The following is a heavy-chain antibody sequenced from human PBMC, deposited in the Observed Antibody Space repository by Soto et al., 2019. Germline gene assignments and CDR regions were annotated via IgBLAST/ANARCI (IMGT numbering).Heavy chain of an antibody. J-gene: IGHJ4*02. CDR2: ISGSGGST. CDR1: GFTFSSYA. D-gene: IGHD1-26*01. CDR3: AKDSTPYDSGSYPG. V-gene: IGHV3-23*01. Sequence: PGGSLRLSCAASGFTFSSYAMSWFRQAPGKGLEWVSAISGSGGSTYYADSVKGRFTISRDNSKNTLYLQMNSLRAEDTAVYYCAKDSTPYDSGSYPGWGQGTLVTVSS.